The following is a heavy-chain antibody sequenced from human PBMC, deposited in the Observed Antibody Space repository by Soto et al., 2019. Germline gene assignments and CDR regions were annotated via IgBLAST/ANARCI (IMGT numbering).Heavy chain of an antibody. CDR2: ISAYNGNT. D-gene: IGHD2-2*02. V-gene: IGHV1-18*01. J-gene: IGHJ5*02. Sequence: GASVKVSCKASGYTFTSYGISWVRQAPGQGLEWMGWISAYNGNTNYAQKLQGRVTMTTDTSTSTAYVELRSLRSDDTAVYYCARDYHPLGYCSSTSCYIPGHNWFDPWGQGTLVTVSS. CDR3: ARDYHPLGYCSSTSCYIPGHNWFDP. CDR1: GYTFTSYG.